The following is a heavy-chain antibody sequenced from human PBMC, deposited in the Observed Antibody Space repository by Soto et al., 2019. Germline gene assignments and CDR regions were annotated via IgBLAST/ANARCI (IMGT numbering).Heavy chain of an antibody. Sequence: WGSRRLSCAASGFTVSSNYMSWVRQAPGKGLEWVSVIYIGVYTYYADSVKGRFTISRDNSKNTLYLQMNRLRAEDTAVYHCASERSNPEHGRSWQYFDYWGQGTIVSVSA. CDR3: ASERSNPEHGRSWQYFDY. D-gene: IGHD6-13*01. CDR1: GFTVSSNY. V-gene: IGHV3-53*01. J-gene: IGHJ4*02. CDR2: IYIGVYT.